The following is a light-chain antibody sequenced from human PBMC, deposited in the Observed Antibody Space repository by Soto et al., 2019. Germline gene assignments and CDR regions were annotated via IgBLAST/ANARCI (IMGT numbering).Light chain of an antibody. Sequence: QSVLSKPASVSGSPGQSITISCTGTSSDVGSYNLVSWYQQHPGKAPKLMIYEGSKRPSGVSNRFSGSKSGNTASLTISGLQAEDEADYYCCSYAGSSTFSYVFGTGTKVTVL. J-gene: IGLJ1*01. CDR1: SSDVGSYNL. CDR2: EGS. V-gene: IGLV2-23*03. CDR3: CSYAGSSTFSYV.